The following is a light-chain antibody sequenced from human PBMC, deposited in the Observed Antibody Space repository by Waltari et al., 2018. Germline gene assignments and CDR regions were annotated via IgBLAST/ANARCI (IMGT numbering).Light chain of an antibody. V-gene: IGKV1-39*01. J-gene: IGKJ1*01. CDR2: AAS. CDR3: QQSYSTPWT. CDR1: QSLTSY. Sequence: DIQMTQSPSSLSASVGDRVTITCRASQSLTSYLNWYQQKPGKAPKLLIYAASSLHTGAPSRFSGSRSGTDFTLTISSLQPEDFATYYCQQSYSTPWTFGQGTKVEIK.